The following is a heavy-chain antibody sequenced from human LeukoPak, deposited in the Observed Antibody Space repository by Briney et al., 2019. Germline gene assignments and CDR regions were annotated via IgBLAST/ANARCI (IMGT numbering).Heavy chain of an antibody. V-gene: IGHV4-39*01. CDR2: IYYTGST. J-gene: IGHJ4*02. CDR3: ARHRREWELPYYFDY. D-gene: IGHD1-26*01. CDR1: GDSISSSIHY. Sequence: SETLSLTCTVAGDSISSSIHYWGWIRQPPGKGLEWIGSIYYTGSTYYNPSLKSRVTISVDTSKNQFSLKLSSVTAAGTAVYYCARHRREWELPYYFDYWGQGTLVTVSS.